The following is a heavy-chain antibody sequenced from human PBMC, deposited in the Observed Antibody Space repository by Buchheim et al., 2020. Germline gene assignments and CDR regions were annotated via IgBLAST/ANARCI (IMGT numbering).Heavy chain of an antibody. J-gene: IGHJ4*02. Sequence: QLQLQESGPGPVKPSETLSLTCTVSGDSISSSSYYWGWIRQPPGKGLEWIGSIYYSGSTYYNPSLKSRVTISVDTSKNQFSLKLSSVTAADTAVYYCARDYSVTGHLFDYWGQGAL. CDR3: ARDYSVTGHLFDY. CDR2: IYYSGST. CDR1: GDSISSSSYY. D-gene: IGHD4-17*01. V-gene: IGHV4-39*07.